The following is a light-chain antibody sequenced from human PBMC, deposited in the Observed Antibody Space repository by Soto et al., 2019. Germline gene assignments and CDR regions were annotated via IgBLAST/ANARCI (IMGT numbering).Light chain of an antibody. V-gene: IGKV3-15*01. Sequence: IVMTQSPAILSVSPGERATHTCRASQSVRNNLGWYQQKPGQAPRLLIYGASIRATGIPARFSGSGSGTEFTLTISSLQSEDYAVYYCQQYNDWPPLTFGGGTKVEIK. J-gene: IGKJ4*02. CDR3: QQYNDWPPLT. CDR1: QSVRNN. CDR2: GAS.